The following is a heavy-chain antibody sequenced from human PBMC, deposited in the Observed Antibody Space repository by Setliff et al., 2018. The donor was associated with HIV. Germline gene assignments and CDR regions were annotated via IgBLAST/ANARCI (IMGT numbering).Heavy chain of an antibody. V-gene: IGHV1-2*02. Sequence: GASVQVSCKTSGYTFTGYYMHWVRQAPGQGLEWMGWMNPSTGGTRFAQKFQGRVTMTRDTFITTAYMELSGLRSDDTAVYYCARMGESPPHSSSWYYWGQGTLVTVSS. J-gene: IGHJ4*02. CDR1: GYTFTGYY. CDR3: ARMGESPPHSSSWYY. CDR2: MNPSTGGT. D-gene: IGHD6-13*01.